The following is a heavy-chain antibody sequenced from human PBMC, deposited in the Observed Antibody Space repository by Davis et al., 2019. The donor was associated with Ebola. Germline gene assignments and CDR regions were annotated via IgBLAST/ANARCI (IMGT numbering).Heavy chain of an antibody. CDR2: IWYDGSNQ. D-gene: IGHD2-15*01. CDR3: ARGRGGSWGTAYFDY. Sequence: SLKISCAASGFTFSSYAMHWVRQAPGKGLEWVAIIWYDGSNQYYADSVKGRFTVSRDTSKNTLFLQMNSLRAEDTAVYYCARGRGGSWGTAYFDYWGQGTLVTVSS. J-gene: IGHJ4*02. CDR1: GFTFSSYA. V-gene: IGHV3-33*08.